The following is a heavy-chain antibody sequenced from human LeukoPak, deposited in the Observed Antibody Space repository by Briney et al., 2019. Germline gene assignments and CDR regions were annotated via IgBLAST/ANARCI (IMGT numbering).Heavy chain of an antibody. CDR1: GGSISSSSYY. J-gene: IGHJ5*02. CDR2: IYYSGST. D-gene: IGHD3-22*01. Sequence: SETLSLTCTVSGGSISSSSYYWGWIRQPPGKGLEWIGSIYYSGSTYYNPSLKSRVTISVDTSKNQFSLKLSSVTAADTAVYYCARHIGYYYDSSDFGWFDPWGQGTLVTVSS. CDR3: ARHIGYYYDSSDFGWFDP. V-gene: IGHV4-39*01.